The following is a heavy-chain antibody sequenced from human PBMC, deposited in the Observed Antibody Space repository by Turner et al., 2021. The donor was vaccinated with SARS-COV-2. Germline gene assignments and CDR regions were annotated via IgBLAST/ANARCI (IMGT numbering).Heavy chain of an antibody. D-gene: IGHD2-2*01. CDR3: ATGYQLRVNWFDP. Sequence: QVQLVQSGAEVTKPGASVQVSCKISGYTLTEVSMYWLRQAPGKGLEWMGGFDPEDGETIYAHNFQGRVTMTEDTSTDTAYMELSSLRSEDTAVYFCATGYQLRVNWFDPWGQGTLVTVSS. CDR1: GYTLTEVS. J-gene: IGHJ5*02. V-gene: IGHV1-24*01. CDR2: FDPEDGET.